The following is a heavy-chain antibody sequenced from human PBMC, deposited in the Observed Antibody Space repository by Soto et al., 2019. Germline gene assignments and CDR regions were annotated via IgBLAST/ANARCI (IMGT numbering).Heavy chain of an antibody. CDR2: INPNSGGT. J-gene: IGHJ6*04. V-gene: IGHV1-2*04. D-gene: IGHD3-9*01. CDR1: GYTFTGYY. Sequence: ASLKVSYNASGYTFTGYYMHWVRQDPGQGLEWMGWINPNSGGTNYAQKFQGWVTMTRDTSISTAYMELSRLRSDDTAVYYCARAISDILTGPLDVWGKGTTVTVSS. CDR3: ARAISDILTGPLDV.